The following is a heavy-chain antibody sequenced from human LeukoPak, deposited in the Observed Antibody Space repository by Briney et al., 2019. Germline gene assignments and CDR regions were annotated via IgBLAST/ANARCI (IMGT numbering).Heavy chain of an antibody. J-gene: IGHJ3*02. Sequence: ASVKVSCKASGYTFTSYYMHWVRQAPGQGLEWMGWINPNSGGTNYAQKFQGRVTMTRDTSISTAYMELSRLRSDDTAVYYCARRRLYCSGGSCPAEVFDIWGQGTMVTVSS. D-gene: IGHD2-15*01. CDR2: INPNSGGT. CDR1: GYTFTSYY. CDR3: ARRRLYCSGGSCPAEVFDI. V-gene: IGHV1-2*02.